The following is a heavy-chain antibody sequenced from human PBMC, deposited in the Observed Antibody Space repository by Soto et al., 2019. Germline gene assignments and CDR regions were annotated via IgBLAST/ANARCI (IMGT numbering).Heavy chain of an antibody. Sequence: GESMKISCKSSGYSLATYWITWVRQMPGKGLEWMGRIDPSDSYINYSPSFQGRVTISADKSLNTAYLQWSSLEASDTAMYYCARLGDCSGGSCFSRYYYHGMDVWGQGTTVTVSS. CDR2: IDPSDSYI. V-gene: IGHV5-10-1*01. D-gene: IGHD2-15*01. CDR1: GYSLATYW. J-gene: IGHJ6*02. CDR3: ARLGDCSGGSCFSRYYYHGMDV.